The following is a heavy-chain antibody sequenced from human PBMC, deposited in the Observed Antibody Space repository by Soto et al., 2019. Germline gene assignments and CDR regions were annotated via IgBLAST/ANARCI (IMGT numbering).Heavy chain of an antibody. CDR3: ARAHYGDYGYGMDV. CDR1: GGSISSGGYS. Sequence: QLQLQESGSGLVKPSQTLSLTCAVSGGSISSGGYSWSWIRQPPGKVLELIGYTYHSGSTYYNPSLKSRVTISVDSSKNQFSLKLSSVTAADTAVYYCARAHYGDYGYGMDVWCQGTTVTVSS. D-gene: IGHD4-17*01. J-gene: IGHJ6*02. CDR2: TYHSGST. V-gene: IGHV4-30-2*01.